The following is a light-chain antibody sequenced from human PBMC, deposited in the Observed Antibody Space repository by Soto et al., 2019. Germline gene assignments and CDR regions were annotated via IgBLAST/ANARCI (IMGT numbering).Light chain of an antibody. CDR2: EVT. Sequence: QSALTQPPSASGSPGQSVTISCTGTSGDVGNYNFVSWYQHHPGKAPKLMIYEVTKRPSGVPDCFSGSKSGNTASLTVSGLQADDEADYYCSSYAGNDNLVFGGGTKVTVL. CDR3: SSYAGNDNLV. V-gene: IGLV2-8*01. J-gene: IGLJ2*01. CDR1: SGDVGNYNF.